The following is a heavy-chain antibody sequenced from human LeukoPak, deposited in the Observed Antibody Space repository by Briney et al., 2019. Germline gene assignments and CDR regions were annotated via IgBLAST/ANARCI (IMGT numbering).Heavy chain of an antibody. Sequence: SETLSLTCTVSGGSISNSSKYWGWIRQPPGKGLEWIGNIYYSGSIYYNPSLKSRVAIFVDTSNNQFSLKLSSVTAADTAVYYCATPRGASNWFDPWGQGVLVTVSS. V-gene: IGHV4-39*01. CDR3: ATPRGASNWFDP. CDR1: GGSISNSSKY. D-gene: IGHD3-10*01. CDR2: IYYSGSI. J-gene: IGHJ5*02.